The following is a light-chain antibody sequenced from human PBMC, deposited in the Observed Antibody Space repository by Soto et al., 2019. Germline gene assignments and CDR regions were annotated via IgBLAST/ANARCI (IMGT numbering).Light chain of an antibody. V-gene: IGLV2-14*01. CDR1: SSDVGAYIY. CDR3: SSYTSSSTPYV. J-gene: IGLJ1*01. Sequence: QSALTQPASVSGSPGQSITMSCTGTSSDVGAYIYVSWYQQHPGKAPKLMIYEVNYRPSGVSDRFSGSKSGNTASLTISGLQAEDEADYYCSSYTSSSTPYVFGTGTKLTVL. CDR2: EVN.